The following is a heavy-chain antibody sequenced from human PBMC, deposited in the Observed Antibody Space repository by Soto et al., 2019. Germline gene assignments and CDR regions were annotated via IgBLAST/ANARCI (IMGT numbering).Heavy chain of an antibody. CDR2: TYYRSKWYY. J-gene: IGHJ4*01. D-gene: IGHD1-26*01. V-gene: IGHV6-1*01. CDR3: ARGEQYSGRIFDY. Sequence: SQTLSLTCAITGDSVSSNSAGWSWVRQSPSRGLEWLGRTYYRSKWYYEYAVSVRGRITINPDTSKNQYSLQLNSVTPEDTAVYFCARGEQYSGRIFDYWGQGTLVTVS. CDR1: GDSVSSNSAG.